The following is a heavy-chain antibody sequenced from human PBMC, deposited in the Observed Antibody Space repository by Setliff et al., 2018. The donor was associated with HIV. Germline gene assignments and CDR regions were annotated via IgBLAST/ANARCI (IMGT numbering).Heavy chain of an antibody. V-gene: IGHV4-4*07. CDR2: IYTSGST. CDR1: GGSMSTFY. D-gene: IGHD3-3*01. Sequence: PSETLSLTCSVSGGSMSTFYWSWIRQPAGKGLEWIGRIYTSGSTIYNPSLRSRFTMSVDTSKTQFSLKLNSVTAADTAVYYFARVFPPIRGARFGTPPGAFDIWGQGTMVTVSS. CDR3: ARVFPPIRGARFGTPPGAFDI. J-gene: IGHJ3*02.